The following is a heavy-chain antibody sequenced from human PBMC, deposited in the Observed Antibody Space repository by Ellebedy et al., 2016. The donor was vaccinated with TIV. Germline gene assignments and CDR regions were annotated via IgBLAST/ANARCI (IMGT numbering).Heavy chain of an antibody. CDR1: GYTFISYY. CDR2: INPSGGTT. J-gene: IGHJ4*02. CDR3: AREGACSSTSCPIPFDS. Sequence: AASVKVSCKASGYTFISYYVHWVRQAPGQGLEWMGIINPSGGTTTYAQKFQGRVAMTRDTSTSTVFMELSSLRSEDTAVYYCAREGACSSTSCPIPFDSWGQGTLVTVSS. V-gene: IGHV1-46*01. D-gene: IGHD2-2*01.